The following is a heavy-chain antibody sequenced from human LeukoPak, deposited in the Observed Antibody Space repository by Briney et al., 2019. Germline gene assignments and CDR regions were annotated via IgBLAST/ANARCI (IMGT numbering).Heavy chain of an antibody. D-gene: IGHD3-10*01. V-gene: IGHV1-69*04. CDR1: GGTFSSYA. CDR2: IIPILGIA. CDR3: ASQNTYYYGSGSYYRKPADAFDI. Sequence: SVKVSCKASGGTFSSYAISWVRQAPGQGLEWMGRIIPILGIANYAQKFQGRVTITADKSTSTAYMELSSLRSEDTAVYYCASQNTYYYGSGSYYRKPADAFDIWGQGTMVTVSS. J-gene: IGHJ3*02.